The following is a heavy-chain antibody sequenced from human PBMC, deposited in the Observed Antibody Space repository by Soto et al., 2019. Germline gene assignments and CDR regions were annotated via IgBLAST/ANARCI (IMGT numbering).Heavy chain of an antibody. D-gene: IGHD4-4*01. CDR3: AKDLDDYSSAIDF. CDR2: ISGSGGSGRG. J-gene: IGHJ4*02. Sequence: EVQLLESGGGLVQPWGSLRLSCVGSGFSFRKYAMNWVRQAPGKGLEWVSGISGSGGSGRGFYADPVKGRFTISRDNSKNTLYLEMNSLRAEDTAVYYCAKDLDDYSSAIDFWGQGTLVTVSS. CDR1: GFSFRKYA. V-gene: IGHV3-23*01.